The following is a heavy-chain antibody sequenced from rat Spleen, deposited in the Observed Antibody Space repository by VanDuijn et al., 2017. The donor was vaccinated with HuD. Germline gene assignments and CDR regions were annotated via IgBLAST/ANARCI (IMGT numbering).Heavy chain of an antibody. J-gene: IGHJ3*01. D-gene: IGHD1-11*01. CDR1: DYSITSSYR. CDR2: LNSAGGT. V-gene: IGHV3-3*01. CDR3: ARSGGSWFAY. Sequence: EVQLQESGPGLVKPSQSLSLTCSVTDYSITSSYRWSWIRKFPGNKLEWMGYLNSAGGTNYNPSLKSRISITRDTSKNQFFLQVNSVTTEDTATYYCARSGGSWFAYWGQGTLVTVSS.